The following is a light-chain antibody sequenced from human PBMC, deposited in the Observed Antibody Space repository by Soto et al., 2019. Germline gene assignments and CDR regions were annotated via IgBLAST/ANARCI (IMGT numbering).Light chain of an antibody. CDR3: QSYDSSLSAYVV. J-gene: IGLJ2*01. CDR2: GNR. V-gene: IGLV1-40*01. CDR1: SSNIGAGYD. Sequence: QLVLTQPPSVSGAPGQRVTISCTGSSSNIGAGYDVHWYQQLPGTAPKLLINGNRNRPSGVPDRFSGSKSGTSATLAITGLQAEDEAHYYCQSYDSSLSAYVVFGGGTKVTVL.